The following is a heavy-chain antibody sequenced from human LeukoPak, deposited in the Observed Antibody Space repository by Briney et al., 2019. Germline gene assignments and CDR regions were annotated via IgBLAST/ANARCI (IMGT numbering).Heavy chain of an antibody. Sequence: ASVKVSCKASGGTFSSYAISWVRQAPGQGLEWMGRIIPILGMANYAQKFQGRVTITADKSTSTAYMELSSLRSEDTAVYYCLDSSGYYFDYWGQGTLVTVSS. D-gene: IGHD3-22*01. J-gene: IGHJ4*02. V-gene: IGHV1-69*04. CDR2: IIPILGMA. CDR3: LDSSGYYFDY. CDR1: GGTFSSYA.